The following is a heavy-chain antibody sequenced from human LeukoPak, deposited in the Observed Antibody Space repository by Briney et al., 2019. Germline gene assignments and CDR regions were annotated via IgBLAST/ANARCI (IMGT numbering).Heavy chain of an antibody. CDR2: ISNGGINK. Sequence: PGGSLRLSCVASGFTFSDYAMHWVRQAPGKGLEWVAVISNGGINKYYADSVKGRFTISRDNSKNTLYLQMNSLRVEDTAVFYCAREAVSVDIVDTMEGLFGYWGQGTLVTVSS. CDR3: AREAVSVDIVDTMEGLFGY. J-gene: IGHJ4*02. CDR1: GFTFSDYA. D-gene: IGHD5-12*01. V-gene: IGHV3-30-3*01.